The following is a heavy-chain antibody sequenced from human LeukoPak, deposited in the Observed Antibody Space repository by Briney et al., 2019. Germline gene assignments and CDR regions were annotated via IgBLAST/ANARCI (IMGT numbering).Heavy chain of an antibody. J-gene: IGHJ3*02. V-gene: IGHV3-33*01. CDR2: IWYDGSNK. D-gene: IGHD3-10*02. Sequence: GGSLRLSCAASGFTFSSYGMHWVRQAPGKGLEWVAVIWYDGSNKYYADSVKGRFTISRDNSKNTLYLQMNSLRAEDTAVYYCARGTLFGATVAFDIWGQGTMVTVSS. CDR1: GFTFSSYG. CDR3: ARGTLFGATVAFDI.